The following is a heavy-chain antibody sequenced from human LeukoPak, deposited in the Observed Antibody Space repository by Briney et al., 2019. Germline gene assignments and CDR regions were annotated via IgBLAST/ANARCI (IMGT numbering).Heavy chain of an antibody. J-gene: IGHJ4*02. CDR3: AKGSYYDSSGSFYFHH. V-gene: IGHV3-23*01. CDR2: ISGSGDNT. CDR1: KFTVSDNY. D-gene: IGHD3-22*01. Sequence: PGGSLRLSCAASKFTVSDNYMSWVRQAPGKGLEWVSGISGSGDNTYYADSVKGRFTISRDNSKNSLYVQMNSLGAEDTAAYYCAKGSYYDSSGSFYFHHWGQGTLVTVSS.